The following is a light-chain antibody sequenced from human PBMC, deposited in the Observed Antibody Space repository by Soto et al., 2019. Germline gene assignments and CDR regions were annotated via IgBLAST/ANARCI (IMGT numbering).Light chain of an antibody. V-gene: IGLV2-14*01. CDR2: EVR. Sequence: QSVLTQPASVPGYPGQSITISCTGTSSNVGSYNYVSWYQQHPGKAPKLLIFEVRSRPAGVSNRFSGSKSGNTASLTISALQPEDEVDDFCNSYTSSTGLPYVFGNGTKVTV. CDR1: SSNVGSYNY. CDR3: NSYTSSTGLPYV. J-gene: IGLJ1*01.